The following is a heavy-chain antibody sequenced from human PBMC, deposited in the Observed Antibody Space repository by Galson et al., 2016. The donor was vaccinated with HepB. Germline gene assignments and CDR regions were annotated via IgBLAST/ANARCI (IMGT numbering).Heavy chain of an antibody. Sequence: SLRLSCAASGFALTDYGINWVRQAPGEGLEWVSYISSSSQTTNYADSVKGRFTISKDTAKNSVYLQMNSLRDEDTAVYYCARDRDFWSGYYTDAFDIWGQGTMVTVSS. CDR2: ISSSSQTT. CDR1: GFALTDYG. CDR3: ARDRDFWSGYYTDAFDI. V-gene: IGHV3-48*02. J-gene: IGHJ3*02. D-gene: IGHD3-3*01.